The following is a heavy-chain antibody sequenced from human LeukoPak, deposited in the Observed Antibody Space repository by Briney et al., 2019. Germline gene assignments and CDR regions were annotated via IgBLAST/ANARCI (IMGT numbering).Heavy chain of an antibody. CDR2: INPNSGGT. CDR1: GYIFTDYY. Sequence: ASVKVSCKASGYIFTDYYMHWVRQAPGQELGWMGRINPNSGGTNYEQKFQGRVTMTRDTSISTAYTELSSLRSEDTAVYYCARGPPKPYYYYYGMDVWGQGTTVTVSS. J-gene: IGHJ6*02. CDR3: ARGPPKPYYYYYGMDV. V-gene: IGHV1/OR15-1*01.